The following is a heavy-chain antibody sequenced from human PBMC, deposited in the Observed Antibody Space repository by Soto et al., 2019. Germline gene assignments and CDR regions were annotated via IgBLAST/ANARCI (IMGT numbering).Heavy chain of an antibody. J-gene: IGHJ6*02. CDR1: GFTFDDYA. V-gene: IGHV3-9*01. Sequence: GGSLRLSCAASGFTFDDYAMHWVRQAPGKGLEWVSGISWNSGSIGYADSVKGRFTISRDNAKNSLYLQMNSLRAEDTAVYYCARDSRTIFGVAAYDYGMDVWGQGTTVTVSS. CDR2: ISWNSGSI. D-gene: IGHD3-3*01. CDR3: ARDSRTIFGVAAYDYGMDV.